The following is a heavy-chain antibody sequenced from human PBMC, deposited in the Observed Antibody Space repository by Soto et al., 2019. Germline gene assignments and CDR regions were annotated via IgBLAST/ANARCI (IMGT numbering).Heavy chain of an antibody. V-gene: IGHV1-2*04. D-gene: IGHD2-8*01. CDR1: GYTFTGYY. CDR3: ARADCTNGVCYPTNFDY. CDR2: INPNSGGT. Sequence: ASVKVSCKASGYTFTGYYMHWVRQAPGQGLAWMGWINPNSGGTNYAQKFQGWVTMTRDTSISTAYMELSRLRSDDTAVYYCARADCTNGVCYPTNFDYWGQGTLVTVCS. J-gene: IGHJ4*02.